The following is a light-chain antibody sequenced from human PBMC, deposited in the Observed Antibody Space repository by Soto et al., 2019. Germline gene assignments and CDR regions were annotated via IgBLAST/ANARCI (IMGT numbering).Light chain of an antibody. CDR2: ENN. CDR1: SSNIGNNY. J-gene: IGLJ2*01. CDR3: GTWDSSLRAVI. V-gene: IGLV1-51*02. Sequence: QSVLTQPPSVSAAPGQKVTISCSGSSSNIGNNYVSWYQQLPGTAPKLLIYENNKRPSGILDRFSGSKSGMSATLAITGLQTGDEADYYCGTWDSSLRAVIFGGGTKLTVL.